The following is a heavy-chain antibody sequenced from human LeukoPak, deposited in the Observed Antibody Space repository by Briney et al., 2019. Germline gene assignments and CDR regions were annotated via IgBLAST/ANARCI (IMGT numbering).Heavy chain of an antibody. J-gene: IGHJ6*02. CDR1: GFTFSSYW. V-gene: IGHV3-74*01. CDR3: ARDLAVAVNYYGMDV. Sequence: GGSLRLSCAASGFTFSSYWMHWVRQAPRKGLVWVSRINSDGSSTSYADSVKGRFTISRDNAKNTLYLQMNSLRAEDTAVYYCARDLAVAVNYYGMDVWGQGTTVTVSS. D-gene: IGHD6-19*01. CDR2: INSDGSST.